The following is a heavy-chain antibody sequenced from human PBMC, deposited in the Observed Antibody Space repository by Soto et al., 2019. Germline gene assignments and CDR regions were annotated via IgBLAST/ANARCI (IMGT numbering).Heavy chain of an antibody. V-gene: IGHV3-7*03. CDR3: ARDLLIRDY. CDR1: GITFSDYW. J-gene: IGHJ4*02. CDR2: INQEGSDK. Sequence: PGGSLRLSCVVSGITFSDYWMTWVRQAPGKGLEWVANINQEGSDKNYVDSVRGRFTISRDNTKNSLYLQMNSLRADDTAIYYCARDLLIRDYWGQGTPVTVSS. D-gene: IGHD2-15*01.